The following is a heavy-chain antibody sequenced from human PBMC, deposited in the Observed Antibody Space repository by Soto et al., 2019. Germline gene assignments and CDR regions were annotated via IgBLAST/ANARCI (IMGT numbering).Heavy chain of an antibody. D-gene: IGHD2-2*01. CDR2: ISGSGGST. V-gene: IGHV3-23*01. CDR1: GFTFSSYA. CDR3: ANPPGPPRDIVVVPAAIFDY. J-gene: IGHJ4*02. Sequence: GGSLRLSCAASGFTFSSYAMSWVRQAPGKGLEWVSAISGSGGSTYYADSVKGRFTISRDNSKNTLYLQMNSLRAEDTAVYSCANPPGPPRDIVVVPAAIFDYWGQGTLVTVSS.